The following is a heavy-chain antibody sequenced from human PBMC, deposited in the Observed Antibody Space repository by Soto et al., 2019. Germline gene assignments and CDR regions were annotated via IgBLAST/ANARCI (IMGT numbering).Heavy chain of an antibody. CDR1: GFTLSMSA. Sequence: GSVRLSCASSGFTLSMSAVNWVLRSAGKGLEWGSYISDSGDRTYYADSVKGRFTISRDRSKNTVSLQMDSLRAEDTAVYYCAKDRGIIVKAGDAFDVWGQGTKVTVSS. V-gene: IGHV3-23*01. J-gene: IGHJ3*01. CDR3: AKDRGIIVKAGDAFDV. D-gene: IGHD3-16*02. CDR2: ISDSGDRT.